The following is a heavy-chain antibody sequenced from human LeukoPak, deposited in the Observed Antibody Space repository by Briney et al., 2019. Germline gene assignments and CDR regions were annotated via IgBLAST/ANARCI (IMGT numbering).Heavy chain of an antibody. CDR3: AKVGDFSGSFYYFDY. CDR1: GFTFSSYA. D-gene: IGHD1-26*01. V-gene: IGHV3-23*01. CDR2: ISGSGGST. J-gene: IGHJ4*02. Sequence: GASLRLSCAASGFTFSSYAMSWVRQAQGKGLEWVSAISGSGGSTYYADSVKGRFTISRDNSKNTLYLQMNSLRAEDTAVYYCAKVGDFSGSFYYFDYWGQGTLVTVSS.